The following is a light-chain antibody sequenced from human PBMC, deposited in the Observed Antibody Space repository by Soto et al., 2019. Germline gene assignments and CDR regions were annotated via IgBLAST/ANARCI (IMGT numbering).Light chain of an antibody. V-gene: IGKV3-11*01. CDR3: QQRSNWRT. Sequence: EIVLTQSPATLSLSPGERATLSCRASQSVSSYLAWYHQKPGQAPRLLIYDASNRATGIPARFSGSGSGTDFTLTSSSLEPEDFAVYCCQQRSNWRTFGQGTRLEIK. CDR2: DAS. J-gene: IGKJ5*01. CDR1: QSVSSY.